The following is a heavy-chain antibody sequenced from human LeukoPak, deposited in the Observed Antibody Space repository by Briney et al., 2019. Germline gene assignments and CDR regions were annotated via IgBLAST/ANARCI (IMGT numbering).Heavy chain of an antibody. J-gene: IGHJ6*03. V-gene: IGHV1-46*03. Sequence: ASVKVSCKASGYTFTSYYMHWVRQAPGHGLEWMGIINPSGVSTSYAQKFQGRVTMTRDMSTSTVYMVLSSLRSEDTAVYYCASSGAYYYGSATGNYYYYYMDVWGKGTTVTVSS. CDR1: GYTFTSYY. CDR2: INPSGVST. CDR3: ASSGAYYYGSATGNYYYYYMDV. D-gene: IGHD3-10*01.